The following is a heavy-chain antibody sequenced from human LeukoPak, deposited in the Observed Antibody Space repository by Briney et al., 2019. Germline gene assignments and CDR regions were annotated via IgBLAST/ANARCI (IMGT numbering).Heavy chain of an antibody. CDR3: ARDPTHLGTMIVVAMRAFDI. CDR1: GGTFSSYA. D-gene: IGHD3-22*01. J-gene: IGHJ3*02. V-gene: IGHV1-69*06. CDR2: IIPIFGTA. Sequence: GASVKVSCKASGGTFSSYAISWVRQAPGQGLEWMGGIIPIFGTANYAQKFQGRVTITADKSTSTAYMELSSLRSEDTAVYYCARDPTHLGTMIVVAMRAFDIWGQGTMVTVSS.